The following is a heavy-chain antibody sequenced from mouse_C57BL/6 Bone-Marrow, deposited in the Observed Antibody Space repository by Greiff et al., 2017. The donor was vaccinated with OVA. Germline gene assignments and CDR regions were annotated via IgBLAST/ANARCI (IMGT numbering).Heavy chain of an antibody. J-gene: IGHJ4*01. V-gene: IGHV1-50*01. CDR2: IDPSDSYT. D-gene: IGHD2-5*01. CDR1: GYTFTSYW. CDR3: ASHYSKRAMDY. Sequence: QVQLQQPGAELVKPGASVKLSCKASGYTFTSYWMQWVKQRPGQGLEWIGEIDPSDSYTNYNQKFKGKATLTVDTSSSTAYMQLSSLTSEDSAVYYCASHYSKRAMDYWGQGTSVTVSS.